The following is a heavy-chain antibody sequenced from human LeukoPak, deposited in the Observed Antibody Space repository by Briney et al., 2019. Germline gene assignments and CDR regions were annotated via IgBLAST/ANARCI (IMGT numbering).Heavy chain of an antibody. J-gene: IGHJ4*02. D-gene: IGHD5-12*01. Sequence: SGTLSLTCTVSGGSLSGYYWTWIRQPPGKGLEWIAYILYDGSPSYNPSLKSRITISLDTSKNQFSLKLTSVTATDTALYYCARGLRRAYDSPPDSWGQGTLVTVSS. V-gene: IGHV4-59*08. CDR3: ARGLRRAYDSPPDS. CDR2: ILYDGSP. CDR1: GGSLSGYY.